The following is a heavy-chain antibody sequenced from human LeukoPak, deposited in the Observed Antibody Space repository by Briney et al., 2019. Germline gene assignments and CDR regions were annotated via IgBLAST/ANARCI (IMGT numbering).Heavy chain of an antibody. CDR2: INQDESEK. D-gene: IGHD1-14*01. CDR1: GFTFSSYW. Sequence: GGSLRLSCAASGFTFSSYWVNWVRQAPGKGLEWVANINQDESEKYYVDSVKGRFTISRDNAKNSLYLQMNSLRAEDTAVYYWAREVIRSDEGAFDIWGQGTMVTVSS. CDR3: AREVIRSDEGAFDI. V-gene: IGHV3-7*01. J-gene: IGHJ3*02.